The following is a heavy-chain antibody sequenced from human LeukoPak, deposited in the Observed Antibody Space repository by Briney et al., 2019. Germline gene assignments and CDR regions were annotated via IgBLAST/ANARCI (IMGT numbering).Heavy chain of an antibody. CDR3: ASLNYYDSSGYYPDAFDI. J-gene: IGHJ3*02. Sequence: ASVKVSCKASGGTFSSFSVTWVRHAPGQGLEWMGIINPSGGSTSYAQKFQGRVTMTRDMSTSTVYMELSSLRSEDTAVYCCASLNYYDSSGYYPDAFDIWGQGTMVTVSS. D-gene: IGHD3-22*01. CDR2: INPSGGST. V-gene: IGHV1-46*01. CDR1: GGTFSSFS.